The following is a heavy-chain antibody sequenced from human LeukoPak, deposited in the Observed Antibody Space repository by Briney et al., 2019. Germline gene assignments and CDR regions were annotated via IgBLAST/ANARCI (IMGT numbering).Heavy chain of an antibody. J-gene: IGHJ6*03. D-gene: IGHD1-26*01. CDR3: ARHGLVETTYYYYYMDV. Sequence: PSETLSLTCAISGYSISSGYYWGWIRQPPGKGLEWIGRIYHSGSTYYNPSLKSRVTISVDTSKNQFSLKLSSVTAADTAVYYCARHGLVETTYYYYYMDVWGKGTTVTASS. V-gene: IGHV4-38-2*01. CDR2: IYHSGST. CDR1: GYSISSGYY.